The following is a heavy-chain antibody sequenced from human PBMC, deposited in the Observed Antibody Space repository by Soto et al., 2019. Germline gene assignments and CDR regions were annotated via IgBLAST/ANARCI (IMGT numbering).Heavy chain of an antibody. J-gene: IGHJ3*02. CDR1: GGSISSGGYY. CDR2: IYYSGST. CDR3: ARDRGIAARPDGAFDI. Sequence: SETLSLTCTVSGGSISSGGYYWSWIRQHPGKGLEWIGYIYYSGSTYYNPSLKSRVTISVDTSKNQFSLKLSSVTAADTAVYYCARDRGIAARPDGAFDIWGQGTMVTVSS. V-gene: IGHV4-31*03. D-gene: IGHD6-6*01.